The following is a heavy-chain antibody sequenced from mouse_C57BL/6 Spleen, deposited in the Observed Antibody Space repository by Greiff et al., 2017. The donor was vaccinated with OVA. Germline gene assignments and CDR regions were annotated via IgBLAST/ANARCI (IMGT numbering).Heavy chain of an antibody. J-gene: IGHJ2*01. V-gene: IGHV1-82*01. Sequence: VQLQQSGPELVKPGASVKISCKASGYAFSSSWMNWVKQRPGKGLEWIGRIYPGDGDTNYNGKFKGKATLTADKSSSTAYMQLSSLTSEDSAVYFCARFELLEGYWGQGTTLTVSS. CDR3: ARFELLEGY. CDR1: GYAFSSSW. CDR2: IYPGDGDT. D-gene: IGHD2-14*01.